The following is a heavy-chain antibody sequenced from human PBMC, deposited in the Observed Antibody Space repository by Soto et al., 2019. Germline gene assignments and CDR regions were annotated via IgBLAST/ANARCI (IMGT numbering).Heavy chain of an antibody. CDR1: GGSISSGDYY. V-gene: IGHV4-31*03. J-gene: IGHJ5*02. D-gene: IGHD3-3*01. CDR3: ARWWSGSRQGFDP. CDR2: IYYSGST. Sequence: QVQLQESGPGLVKPSQTLSLTCTVSGGSISSGDYYWHWLRQHPGKGLEWIGYIYYSGSTYYNPSPQSRVTISVDTSKNQFSLKLSSVTAANTAVYYCARWWSGSRQGFDPWGQGTLVTVSS.